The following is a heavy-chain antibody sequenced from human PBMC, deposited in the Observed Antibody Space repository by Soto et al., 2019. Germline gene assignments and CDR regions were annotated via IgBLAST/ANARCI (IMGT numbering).Heavy chain of an antibody. V-gene: IGHV3-48*03. Sequence: WGSLRLSCEASGFSFSSFAMNWVRQAPGRGLEGVSYISDDGASIYYADSLKGRFTISRDNAKNSLSLQMNNLRAEDTAVYYCARENSVQAWLHHFDHWGRGTLVTVSS. CDR2: ISDDGASI. CDR1: GFSFSSFA. D-gene: IGHD5-18*01. J-gene: IGHJ4*02. CDR3: ARENSVQAWLHHFDH.